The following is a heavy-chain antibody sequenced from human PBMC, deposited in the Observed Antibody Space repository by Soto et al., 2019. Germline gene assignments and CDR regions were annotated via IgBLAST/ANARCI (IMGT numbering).Heavy chain of an antibody. CDR3: ARDAHCSSTSCYNPGIAAAGTLDY. CDR2: ISYDGSNK. CDR1: GFTFSSYA. Sequence: GGSLRLSCAASGFTFSSYAMHWVRQAPGKGLEWVAVISYDGSNKYYADSVKGRFTISRDNAKNTLYLQMNSLRAEDTAVYYCARDAHCSSTSCYNPGIAAAGTLDYWGQGPLVTVSS. D-gene: IGHD2-2*02. J-gene: IGHJ4*02. V-gene: IGHV3-30*04.